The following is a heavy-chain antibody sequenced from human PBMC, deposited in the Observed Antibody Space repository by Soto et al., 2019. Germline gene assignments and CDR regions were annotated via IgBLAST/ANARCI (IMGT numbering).Heavy chain of an antibody. J-gene: IGHJ3*02. CDR2: INPSGCST. D-gene: IGHD5-12*01. CDR1: GYTXSSYY. Sequence: SXKVSYKASGYTXSSYYRDWVRQAPGQGLEWMGIINPSGCSTSYAQKFQGRVTITRDTSTSTVYMELSSLRSEDTAVYYCAREMATITGDAFDIWGQGTMATVSS. V-gene: IGHV1-46*01. CDR3: AREMATITGDAFDI.